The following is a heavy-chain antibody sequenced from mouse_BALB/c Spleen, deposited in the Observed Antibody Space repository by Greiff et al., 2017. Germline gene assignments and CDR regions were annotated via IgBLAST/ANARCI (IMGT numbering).Heavy chain of an antibody. V-gene: IGHV1-54*01. CDR1: GYTFTNYL. CDR3: ARYYYAMDY. CDR2: INPGSGGT. Sequence: VQLQQSGAELVKPGASVKLSCKASGYTFTNYLIEWVKQRPGQGLEWIGVINPGSGGTNYNEKFKGKATLTADKSSSTAYMQLSSLTSDDSAVYFCARYYYAMDYWGQGTSVTVSS. J-gene: IGHJ4*01.